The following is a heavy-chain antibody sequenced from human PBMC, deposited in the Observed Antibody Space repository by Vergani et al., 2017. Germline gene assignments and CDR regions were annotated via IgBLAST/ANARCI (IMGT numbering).Heavy chain of an antibody. J-gene: IGHJ3*01. D-gene: IGHD2-15*01. V-gene: IGHV4-61*02. CDR1: GGSFSTGGQY. CDR3: ARDGGEYDKDALDV. CDR2: FYTSGDT. Sequence: QVQLQESGPGLVKPSQTLTLTCPVSGGSFSTGGQYWTWLRQSAGKGLEWIGRFYTSGDTNYNPSLRSRAIMSGDASKKQFSLKLTSVTAADTAVYYCARDGGEYDKDALDVWGQGTKVTVTS.